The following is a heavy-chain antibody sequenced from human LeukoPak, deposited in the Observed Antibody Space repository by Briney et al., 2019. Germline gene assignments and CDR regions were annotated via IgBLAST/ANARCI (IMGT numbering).Heavy chain of an antibody. CDR2: INTNTGNP. CDR3: ARDAPRPFGYYYGMDV. Sequence: ASVKVSCKASGYTFTSYAMNWVRQAPGQGLEWMGWINTNTGNPTYAQGFTGRFVSSLDTSVSTAYLQISSLKAEDTAVYYCARDAPRPFGYYYGMDVWGQGTTVTVSS. CDR1: GYTFTSYA. V-gene: IGHV7-4-1*02. D-gene: IGHD3-3*01. J-gene: IGHJ6*02.